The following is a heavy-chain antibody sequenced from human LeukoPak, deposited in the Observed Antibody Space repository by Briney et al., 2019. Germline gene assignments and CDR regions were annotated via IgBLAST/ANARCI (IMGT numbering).Heavy chain of an antibody. Sequence: GGSLRLSCAASGFTFDDYGMSWVRQAPGKGLEWVSGINWNGGSTDYADSVKGRFTISRDNAKNSLYLQMNSLRAEDTALYYCARDGGARYCSSTSCYMGNYFDYWGQGTQVTVSS. V-gene: IGHV3-20*04. D-gene: IGHD2-2*02. CDR1: GFTFDDYG. CDR2: INWNGGST. CDR3: ARDGGARYCSSTSCYMGNYFDY. J-gene: IGHJ4*02.